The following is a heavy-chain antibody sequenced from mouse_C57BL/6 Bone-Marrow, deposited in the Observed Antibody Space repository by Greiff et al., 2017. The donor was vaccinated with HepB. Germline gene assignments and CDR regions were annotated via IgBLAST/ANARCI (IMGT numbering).Heavy chain of an antibody. V-gene: IGHV14-4*01. J-gene: IGHJ2*01. CDR2: IDPENGDT. Sequence: VQLHQSGAELVRPGASVKLSCTASGFNIKDDYMHWVKQRPEQGLEWIGWIDPENGDTEYASKFQGKATITADTSSNTAYLQLSSLTSEDTAVYYCTTYYYGSSSYYFDYWGQGTTLTVSS. CDR1: GFNIKDDY. CDR3: TTYYYGSSSYYFDY. D-gene: IGHD1-1*01.